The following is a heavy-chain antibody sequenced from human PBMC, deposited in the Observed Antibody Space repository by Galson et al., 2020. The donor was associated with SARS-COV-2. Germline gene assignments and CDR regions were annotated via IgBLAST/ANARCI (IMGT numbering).Heavy chain of an antibody. CDR2: IDWDDDK. J-gene: IGHJ4*02. V-gene: IGHV2-70*01. CDR3: ARYYYGSGSSDWFDY. D-gene: IGHD3-10*01. CDR1: GFSLSTSGMC. Sequence: YGPTLVKPTQTITLTCTFSGFSLSTSGMCVSWIRQPPGKALEWLALIDWDDDKYYSTSLKTRLTISKDTSKNQVVLTMTNMDPVDTATYYCARYYYGSGSSDWFDYWGQGTLVTVSS.